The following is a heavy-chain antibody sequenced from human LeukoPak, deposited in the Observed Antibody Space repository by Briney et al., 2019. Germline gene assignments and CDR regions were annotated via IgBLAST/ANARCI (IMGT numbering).Heavy chain of an antibody. D-gene: IGHD1-26*01. CDR1: GGSFSGYY. Sequence: SETLSLTCAVYGGSFSGYYWSWIRQPPGKGLEWIGEINHSGSTNYNPSFKSRVTISVDTSKNQFSLKLSSVTAADTAVYYCARGPGASRTGDFDYWGQGTLVTVSS. V-gene: IGHV4-34*01. CDR2: INHSGST. CDR3: ARGPGASRTGDFDY. J-gene: IGHJ4*02.